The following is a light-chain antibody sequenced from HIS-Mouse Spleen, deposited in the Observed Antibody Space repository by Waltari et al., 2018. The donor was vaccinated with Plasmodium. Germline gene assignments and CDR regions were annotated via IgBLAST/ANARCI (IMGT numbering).Light chain of an antibody. CDR2: EDS. J-gene: IGLJ3*02. CDR1: ALPKKY. Sequence: SYELTQPPSVSVSPGQTARLTCSGDALPKKYAYWYQQKSGQAPVLVIYEDSKRPSGMPGRFSGSSSGTMATLTISGAQVEDEADYYCYSTDSSGNHRVFGGGTKLTVL. V-gene: IGLV3-10*01. CDR3: YSTDSSGNHRV.